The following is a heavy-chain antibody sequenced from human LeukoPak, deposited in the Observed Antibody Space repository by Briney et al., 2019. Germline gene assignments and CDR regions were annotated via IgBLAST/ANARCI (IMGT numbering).Heavy chain of an antibody. J-gene: IGHJ3*01. V-gene: IGHV3-23*01. Sequence: GGSLRLSCVGSDFTFANYAMTWVRLTPGKGLEWVSSIKGSGSYAMYADSVSGRFTTSRDNSRNTIFLQMTSLRAEDTAIYYCGRDPNGDYIGAFEFWGRGTLVSVSS. CDR1: DFTFANYA. CDR2: IKGSGSYA. D-gene: IGHD4-17*01. CDR3: GRDPNGDYIGAFEF.